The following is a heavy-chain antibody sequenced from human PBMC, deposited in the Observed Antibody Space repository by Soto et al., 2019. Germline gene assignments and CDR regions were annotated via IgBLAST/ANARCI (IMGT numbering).Heavy chain of an antibody. J-gene: IGHJ5*02. CDR2: INAGNGNT. Sequence: ASVKVSCKASGYTFTSYAMHWVRQAPGQRLEWMGWINAGNGNTKYSQKFQGRVTITWDTSASTAYMELSSLRSEDTAVYYCARGVAGPLHWFDPWGQGTLVTVSS. CDR3: ARGVAGPLHWFDP. D-gene: IGHD6-19*01. V-gene: IGHV1-3*01. CDR1: GYTFTSYA.